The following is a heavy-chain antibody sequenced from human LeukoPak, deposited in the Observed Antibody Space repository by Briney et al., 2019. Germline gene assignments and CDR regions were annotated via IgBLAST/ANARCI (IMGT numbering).Heavy chain of an antibody. J-gene: IGHJ4*02. CDR2: INPNSGGT. D-gene: IGHD3-22*01. V-gene: IGHV1-2*02. CDR1: GYTFTGYY. CDR3: ARDSRGYYDSSGYFDH. Sequence: ASVKVSCKASGYTFTGYYMHWVRQAPGQGLEWMGWINPNSGGTNYAQKFQGRVTMTRDTSISTAYMELSRLRSDDTAVYYCARDSRGYYDSSGYFDHWGQGTLVTVSS.